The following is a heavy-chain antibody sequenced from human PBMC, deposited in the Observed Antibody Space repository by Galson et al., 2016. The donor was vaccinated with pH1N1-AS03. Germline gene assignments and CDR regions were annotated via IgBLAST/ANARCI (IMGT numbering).Heavy chain of an antibody. J-gene: IGHJ3*02. CDR1: GFTFSGYW. D-gene: IGHD3-3*01. V-gene: IGHV3-7*03. CDR3: AKGKDFWSGYPDDPFDI. CDR2: IKQDGSEK. Sequence: SLRLSCAASGFTFSGYWMTWVRQAPGKGLQWVANIKQDGSEKYYVDSVKGRFTISRDNAKKSLYLQINSLRAEDTAVYYCAKGKDFWSGYPDDPFDIWGQGTMVTASS.